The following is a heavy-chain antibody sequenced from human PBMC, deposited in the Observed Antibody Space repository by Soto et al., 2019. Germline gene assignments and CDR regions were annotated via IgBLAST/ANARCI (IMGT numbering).Heavy chain of an antibody. J-gene: IGHJ6*02. CDR2: ISGSGGST. CDR3: AKMGRRVYYGMDV. CDR1: GFTFSSYA. D-gene: IGHD3-16*01. Sequence: GGSLRLSCAASGFTFSSYAMSWVRQAPGKGLEWVSAISGSGGSTYYADSVKGRFTISRDNSKNTLYLQMNSLRVEDTAVYYCAKMGRRVYYGMDVWGQGTTVTVSS. V-gene: IGHV3-23*01.